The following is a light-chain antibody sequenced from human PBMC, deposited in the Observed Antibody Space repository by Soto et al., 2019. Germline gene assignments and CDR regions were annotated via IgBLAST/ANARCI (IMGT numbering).Light chain of an antibody. Sequence: QSVLTQPPSASGTPEERVTISCSGGSSNIGINSVTWYQHLPGTAPKLLICKSYQRPSGVPDRFSGSKSGTSASLAISGLQPDDDADYYCASWDDSLKALLFGGGTKLTVL. CDR3: ASWDDSLKALL. CDR2: KSY. V-gene: IGLV1-44*01. J-gene: IGLJ3*02. CDR1: SSNIGINS.